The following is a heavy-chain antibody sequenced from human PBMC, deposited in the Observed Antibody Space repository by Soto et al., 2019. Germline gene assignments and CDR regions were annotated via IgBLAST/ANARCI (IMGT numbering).Heavy chain of an antibody. D-gene: IGHD2-2*03. V-gene: IGHV3-33*01. CDR2: IWYDGSKT. J-gene: IGHJ6*02. Sequence: QVQLVEAGGGVVQPGRSLRLSCTPSGFSFSSYGMHWVRQAPGKGLEWVAVIWYDGSKTYYADSVKGRFTISRDNPSNALYLQMTRLRAEHTAVYYCARDPYGYFYGMDVWGQGTTVTVSS. CDR1: GFSFSSYG. CDR3: ARDPYGYFYGMDV.